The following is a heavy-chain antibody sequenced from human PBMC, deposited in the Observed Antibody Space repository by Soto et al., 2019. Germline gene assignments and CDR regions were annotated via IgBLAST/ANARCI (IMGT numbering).Heavy chain of an antibody. CDR3: ARTTTVVTPYRVRHWYFDL. Sequence: GASVKVSCKASGYTFTSYGIAWVRLAPGQGLEWMGWISTYNGNTNYAQKSQGRVTMTKDTSTSTAYMELRSLRSDDTAVYYCARTTTVVTPYRVRHWYFDLWGRGTLVTVSS. J-gene: IGHJ2*01. D-gene: IGHD4-17*01. V-gene: IGHV1-18*01. CDR2: ISTYNGNT. CDR1: GYTFTSYG.